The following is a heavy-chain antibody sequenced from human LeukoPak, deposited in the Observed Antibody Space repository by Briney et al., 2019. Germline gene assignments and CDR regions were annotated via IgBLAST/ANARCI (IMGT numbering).Heavy chain of an antibody. CDR2: IYHSGST. CDR1: GYSISSGYY. J-gene: IGHJ4*02. D-gene: IGHD2-21*02. Sequence: PSETLSLTCTVSGYSISSGYYWGWIRQPPGKGLEWIGSIYHSGSTNYNPSLKGRVTTSEDTSNHRFSLKLTSVTAADTAVYCCARDQDCGSDCYIFDYWGQGILVTVSS. V-gene: IGHV4-38-2*02. CDR3: ARDQDCGSDCYIFDY.